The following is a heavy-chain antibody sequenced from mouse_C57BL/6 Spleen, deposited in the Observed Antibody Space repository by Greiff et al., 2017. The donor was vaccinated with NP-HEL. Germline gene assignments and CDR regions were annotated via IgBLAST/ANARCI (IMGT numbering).Heavy chain of an antibody. CDR3: ARRLDFYYCDY. CDR1: GYTFTSYW. J-gene: IGHJ2*01. Sequence: QVQLQQPGAELVKPGASVKLSCKASGYTFTSYWMQWVKQRPGQGLEWIGEIDPSDSYTNYNQKFKGKATLTVDTSSSTAYMQLSSLTSEDSAVYYCARRLDFYYCDYWGQGTTLTVSS. D-gene: IGHD2-13*01. CDR2: IDPSDSYT. V-gene: IGHV1-50*01.